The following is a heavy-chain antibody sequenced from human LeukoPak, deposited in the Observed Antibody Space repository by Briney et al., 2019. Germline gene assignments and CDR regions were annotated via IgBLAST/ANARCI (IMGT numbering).Heavy chain of an antibody. J-gene: IGHJ4*02. CDR1: GFTFSSFV. CDR2: ISGSGVYK. V-gene: IGHV3-23*01. CDR3: AKVSCTGGTCSSFDY. Sequence: GGSLRLSCAASGFTFSSFVMSWVRQAPGKGLEWVSSISGSGVYKYYTDSVKGRFTISRDNSKNTLYVQMNSLRAKDTAVYYCAKVSCTGGTCSSFDYWGQGTQATVSS. D-gene: IGHD2-8*02.